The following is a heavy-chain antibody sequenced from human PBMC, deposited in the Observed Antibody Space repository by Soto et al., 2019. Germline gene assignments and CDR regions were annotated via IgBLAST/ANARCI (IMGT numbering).Heavy chain of an antibody. V-gene: IGHV3-30*03. Sequence: GGSLRLSCAASGFTFSSYGMHWVRQAPGKGLERVAVISYDGSNKYYADSVKGRFTISRDNSKNTLYLQMNSLRAEDTAVYYWASPAPTYTYVSHLAVDSCRQVTLVTVSS. J-gene: IGHJ5*01. D-gene: IGHD5-18*01. CDR2: ISYDGSNK. CDR3: ASPAPTYTYVSHLAVDS. CDR1: GFTFSSYG.